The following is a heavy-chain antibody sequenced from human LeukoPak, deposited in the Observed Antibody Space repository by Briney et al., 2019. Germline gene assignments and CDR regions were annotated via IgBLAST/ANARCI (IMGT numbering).Heavy chain of an antibody. CDR2: IYYSGST. J-gene: IGHJ4*02. D-gene: IGHD3-10*01. CDR1: GVSICGYY. CDR3: AREKIGQGQYYFDY. Sequence: SETLSLTCSVSGVSICGYYWGWLAPRPGRGREWMGYIYYSGSTNYNPSLKSRVTISVDTSKNQYSLKLSSVTAADTAVYDCAREKIGQGQYYFDYWGQGTLVTVSS. V-gene: IGHV4-59*01.